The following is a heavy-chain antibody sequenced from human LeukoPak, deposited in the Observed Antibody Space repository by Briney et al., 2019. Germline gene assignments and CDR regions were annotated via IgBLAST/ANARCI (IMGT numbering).Heavy chain of an antibody. D-gene: IGHD1-26*01. J-gene: IGHJ6*03. CDR3: AKVGRSGYYYYMDV. CDR1: GFTFSSYG. Sequence: GGSLRLSCAASGFTFSSYGMHWVRQAPGKGLEWVAVISYDGSNKYYADSVKGRFTISRDNSKNTLYLQMNSLRAEDTAVYYCAKVGRSGYYYYMDVWDKGTTVTVSS. V-gene: IGHV3-30*18. CDR2: ISYDGSNK.